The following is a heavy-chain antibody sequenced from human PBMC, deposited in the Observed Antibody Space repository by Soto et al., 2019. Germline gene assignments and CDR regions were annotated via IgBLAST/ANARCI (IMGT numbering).Heavy chain of an antibody. Sequence: GESLKISCKGSGYSFTSYWIGWVRQMPGKGLEWMGIIYPGDSDTRYSPSFQGQVTISADKSISTAYLQWSSLKASDTAMYYCAAHSGSYYRATDYYYYGMDVWGQGTTVTVSS. CDR2: IYPGDSDT. CDR1: GYSFTSYW. D-gene: IGHD1-26*01. V-gene: IGHV5-51*01. CDR3: AAHSGSYYRATDYYYYGMDV. J-gene: IGHJ6*02.